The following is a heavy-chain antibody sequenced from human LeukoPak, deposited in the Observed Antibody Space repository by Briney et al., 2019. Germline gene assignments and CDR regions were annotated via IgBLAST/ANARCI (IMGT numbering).Heavy chain of an antibody. V-gene: IGHV3-74*01. Sequence: GGSLRLSCAASGFTFSSYWMHWVRQAPGKGLVWVPRIASDGSTVYADSVKGRFTISRDNAKDTVYLQMNSLRVEDTAVYYCIGSGGWPGYWGQGTLVTVSS. CDR2: IASDGST. CDR3: IGSGGWPGY. J-gene: IGHJ4*02. D-gene: IGHD1-26*01. CDR1: GFTFSSYW.